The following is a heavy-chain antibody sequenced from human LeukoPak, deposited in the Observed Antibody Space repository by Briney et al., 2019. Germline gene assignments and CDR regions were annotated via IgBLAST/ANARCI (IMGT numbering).Heavy chain of an antibody. J-gene: IGHJ6*03. D-gene: IGHD7-27*01. CDR1: GGSISSYY. Sequence: SETLSLTCTVSGGSISSYYWSWIRQPPGKGLEWIGYIYYSGSTNYNPPLKSRVTISVDTSKNQFSLKLSSVTAADTAVYHRATWGKPDYYYYYMDVWGKGTTVTVSS. CDR3: ATWGKPDYYYYYMDV. CDR2: IYYSGST. V-gene: IGHV4-59*01.